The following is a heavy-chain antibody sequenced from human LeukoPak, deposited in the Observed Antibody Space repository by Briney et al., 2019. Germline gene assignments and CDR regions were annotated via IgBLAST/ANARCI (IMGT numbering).Heavy chain of an antibody. J-gene: IGHJ6*03. Sequence: GASVKVSCKASGGTFSSYAISWVRQAPGQGLEWMGGIIPIFGTANYAQKFQGRVTITADESTSTAYMELSSLRSEDTAMYYCARAGRSSSWYFKLYYYYMDVWGKGTTVTVSS. D-gene: IGHD6-13*01. CDR3: ARAGRSSSWYFKLYYYYMDV. CDR2: IIPIFGTA. V-gene: IGHV1-69*13. CDR1: GGTFSSYA.